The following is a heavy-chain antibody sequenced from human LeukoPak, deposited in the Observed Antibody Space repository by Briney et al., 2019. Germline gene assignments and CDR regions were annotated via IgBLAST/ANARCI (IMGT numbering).Heavy chain of an antibody. Sequence: GGSLRLSCAASGFTFSAYYITWIRQAPGKGLEWVSYISSSGSTIYYADSVKGRFTITRDNAKNSLYLQMNSLRGEDTAVYYCARRTTTSWYFDLWGRGTLVTVSS. V-gene: IGHV3-11*01. J-gene: IGHJ2*01. CDR1: GFTFSAYY. CDR2: ISSSGSTI. D-gene: IGHD1-1*01. CDR3: ARRTTTSWYFDL.